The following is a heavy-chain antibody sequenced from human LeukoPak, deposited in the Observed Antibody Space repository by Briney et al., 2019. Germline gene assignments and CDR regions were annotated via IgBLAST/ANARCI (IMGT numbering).Heavy chain of an antibody. CDR1: GGSISSNY. CDR3: ARHQAKSHYAFDI. D-gene: IGHD1-26*01. J-gene: IGHJ3*02. V-gene: IGHV4-4*09. Sequence: SETLSLTCTVSGGSISSNYWSWIRQPPGKGLEWIGYIYTSGSTNYNPSLKSRVTISVDTSKNQFSLKLSSVTAADTAVYYCARHQAKSHYAFDIWGQGTMVTVSS. CDR2: IYTSGST.